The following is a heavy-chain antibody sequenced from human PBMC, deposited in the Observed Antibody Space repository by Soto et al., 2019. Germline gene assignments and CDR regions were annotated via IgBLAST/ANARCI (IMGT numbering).Heavy chain of an antibody. J-gene: IGHJ4*02. CDR2: INAGNGNT. D-gene: IGHD5-18*01. Sequence: ASEKVSCKASGYTFTSYAMHWVRQAPGQRLEWMGWINAGNGNTKYSQKFQGRVTITRDTSASTAYMELSSLRSEDTAVYYCARDRGYSYGYLFYWGQGTLVTVSS. V-gene: IGHV1-3*01. CDR1: GYTFTSYA. CDR3: ARDRGYSYGYLFY.